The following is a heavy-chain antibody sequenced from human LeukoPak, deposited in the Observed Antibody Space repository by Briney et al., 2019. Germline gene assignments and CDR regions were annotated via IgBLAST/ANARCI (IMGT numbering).Heavy chain of an antibody. D-gene: IGHD6-6*01. CDR2: INHSGST. CDR1: GGSISSYY. V-gene: IGHV4-34*01. Sequence: SETLSLTCTVSGGSISSYYWRWIRQPPGKGLEWIGEINHSGSTNYNPSLKSRVTISVDTYKNQFSLKLSSVTAADTAVYYCARPHSGRIAARPSPFDYWGQGTLVTVSS. CDR3: ARPHSGRIAARPSPFDY. J-gene: IGHJ4*02.